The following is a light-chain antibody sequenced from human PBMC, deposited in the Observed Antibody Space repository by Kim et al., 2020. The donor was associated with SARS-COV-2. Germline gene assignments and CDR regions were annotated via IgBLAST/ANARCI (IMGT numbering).Light chain of an antibody. CDR2: EVS. CDR3: SSFASSNNLV. CDR1: SSDVGVYNY. Sequence: QSALTQPPSASGSPGQSVTISCTGTSSDVGVYNYVSWYQQHPGKAPKLMIYEVSKRPSGVPDRFSGSKSGNTASLTVSGLQAEDEADYYCSSFASSNNLVFGGGTQLTVL. J-gene: IGLJ2*01. V-gene: IGLV2-8*01.